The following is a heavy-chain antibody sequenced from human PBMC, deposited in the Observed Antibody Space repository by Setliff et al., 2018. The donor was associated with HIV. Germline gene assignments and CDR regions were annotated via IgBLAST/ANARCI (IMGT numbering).Heavy chain of an antibody. D-gene: IGHD3-22*01. CDR1: GGSISSSSYY. CDR3: ARQAIFGYYDSSGYLDY. CDR2: IYYRGST. V-gene: IGHV4-39*01. Sequence: PSETLSLTYTVSGGSISSSSYYWGWIRQPPGKGLQWIGSIYYRGSTYYNPSLKSRVTISVDTSKNQFSLKLSSVTAADTAVYYCARQAIFGYYDSSGYLDYWGQGTLVTVSS. J-gene: IGHJ4*02.